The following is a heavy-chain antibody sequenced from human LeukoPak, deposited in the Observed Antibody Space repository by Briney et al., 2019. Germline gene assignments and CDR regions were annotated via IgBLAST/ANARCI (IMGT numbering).Heavy chain of an antibody. CDR3: GRDLEEAAARPGENYYFDY. Sequence: SETLSLTCTVSGGSISSGSYYWSWIRQPAGKGLEWIGRIYTSGSTYYNPSLKSRVTISVDTSKNQFSLKLSSVTAADTAVYYCGRDLEEAAARPGENYYFDYWGQGTLVTVSS. D-gene: IGHD6-6*01. V-gene: IGHV4-61*02. CDR1: GGSISSGSYY. J-gene: IGHJ4*02. CDR2: IYTSGST.